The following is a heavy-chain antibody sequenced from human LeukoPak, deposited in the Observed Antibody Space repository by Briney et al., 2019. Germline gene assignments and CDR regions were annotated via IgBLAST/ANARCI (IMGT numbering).Heavy chain of an antibody. CDR3: ARDQGAAGPDAFDI. CDR2: ISSSSSYI. CDR1: GFTFSSYS. J-gene: IGHJ3*02. D-gene: IGHD6-13*01. V-gene: IGHV3-21*01. Sequence: GGSLRLSCAASGFTFSSYSMNWVRQAPGKGLEWVSSISSSSSYIYYADSVKGRFTISRDNAKNSLYLQMNSLRAEDTAVYYCARDQGAAGPDAFDIWGQGTMVTVSS.